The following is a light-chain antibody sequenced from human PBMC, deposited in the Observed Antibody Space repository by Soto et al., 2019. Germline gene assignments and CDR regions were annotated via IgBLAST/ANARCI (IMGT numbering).Light chain of an antibody. Sequence: QSALTQPRSVSGSPGQSVTISCTGTSSDVGGYDYVSWYQHHPGKAPKLMIYDVSKRPSGVPDRFSGSKSGNTASLTISGLQAEDEADFYCCSYAGNNPNYVFGTGTKLTVL. CDR3: CSYAGNNPNYV. J-gene: IGLJ1*01. CDR2: DVS. CDR1: SSDVGGYDY. V-gene: IGLV2-11*01.